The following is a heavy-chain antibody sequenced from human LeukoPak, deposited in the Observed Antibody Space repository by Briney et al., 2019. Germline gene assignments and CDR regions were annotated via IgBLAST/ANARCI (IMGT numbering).Heavy chain of an antibody. CDR2: ISYDGSNK. V-gene: IGHV3-30*18. J-gene: IGHJ3*02. D-gene: IGHD3-10*01. CDR3: AERFGESPAGGFDI. Sequence: GRSLRLSCAVSGFTFSNYGMHWVRRAPGKGLEWVAVISYDGSNKYYADSVKGRFTISRDNSKNTLYLQMNSLRTEDTAVYYCAERFGESPAGGFDIWGQGTMVTVSS. CDR1: GFTFSNYG.